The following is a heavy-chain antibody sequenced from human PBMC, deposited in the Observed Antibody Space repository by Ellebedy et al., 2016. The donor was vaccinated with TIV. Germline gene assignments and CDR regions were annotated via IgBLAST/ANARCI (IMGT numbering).Heavy chain of an antibody. CDR3: ARGVLSGY. J-gene: IGHJ4*02. V-gene: IGHV3-53*01. CDR2: IYSGGST. Sequence: GESLKISCAASGFTVSPNYMSWVRQAPGKGLEWVSVIYSGGSTYYADSVKGRFTISRDNSKNTVYLQMNSLRAEDTAVYYCARGVLSGYWGQGTLVTVSS. D-gene: IGHD2/OR15-2a*01. CDR1: GFTVSPNY.